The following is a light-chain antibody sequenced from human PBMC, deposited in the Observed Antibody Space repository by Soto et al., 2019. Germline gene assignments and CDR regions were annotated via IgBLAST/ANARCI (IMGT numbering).Light chain of an antibody. V-gene: IGKV3-11*01. CDR1: QSVSSN. J-gene: IGKJ5*01. Sequence: EIVLTQSPATLSVSPGERATLSCRASQSVSSNLAWYQQKPGQAPRLLIYDAFNRATGIPDRFSGSGSGTDFTLTISSLEPEDFAVYYCQQRSNWPITFGQGTRLEIK. CDR3: QQRSNWPIT. CDR2: DAF.